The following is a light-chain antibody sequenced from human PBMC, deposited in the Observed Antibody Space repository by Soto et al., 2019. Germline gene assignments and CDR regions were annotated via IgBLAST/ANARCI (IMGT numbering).Light chain of an antibody. CDR2: DVS. CDR1: SSDVGGYNY. J-gene: IGLJ1*01. CDR3: SSYTSSSTLPYV. Sequence: QAVVTQPASVSGSPGQSITISCTGTSSDVGGYNYVSWYQQHPGKAPKLMIYDVSNRPSGVSNRFSGSKSGNTASLTISGLQAEDEADYYCSSYTSSSTLPYVFGTGTKLTVL. V-gene: IGLV2-14*01.